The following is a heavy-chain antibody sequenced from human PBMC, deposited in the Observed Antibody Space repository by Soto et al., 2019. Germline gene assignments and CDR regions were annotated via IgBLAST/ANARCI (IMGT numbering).Heavy chain of an antibody. V-gene: IGHV1-2*04. CDR2: INPNSGGT. CDR3: AREITGTTSFDY. D-gene: IGHD1-20*01. CDR1: GYTFTCYY. Sequence: XSVKVSCKASGYTFTCYYMHWVRQAPGQGLEWMGWINPNSGGTNYAQKFQGWVTMTRDTSISTAYMELSRLRSDDTAVYYCAREITGTTSFDYWGQGTLVTVSS. J-gene: IGHJ4*02.